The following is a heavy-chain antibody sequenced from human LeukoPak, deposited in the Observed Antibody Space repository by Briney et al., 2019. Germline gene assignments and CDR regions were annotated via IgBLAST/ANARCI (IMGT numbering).Heavy chain of an antibody. CDR2: IIHIFGTA. CDR1: GGTFSSYA. D-gene: IGHD3-22*01. V-gene: IGHV1-69*05. CDR3: ASMNDSVKYFNI. Sequence: SVTLSCTAYGGTFSSYAISWMRQAPGQGLEWMGRIIHIFGTANYAYKIQGRVTITTTENTSFSYMVMSMLTAEATAEYCWASMNDSVKYFNIWGQGTMVTVSS. J-gene: IGHJ3*02.